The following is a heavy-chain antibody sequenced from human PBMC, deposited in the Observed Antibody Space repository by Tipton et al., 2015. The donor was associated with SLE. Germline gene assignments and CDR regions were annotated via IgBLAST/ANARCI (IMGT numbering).Heavy chain of an antibody. CDR2: INPDASEK. J-gene: IGHJ4*02. CDR1: GLLFRTYW. Sequence: SLRLSCADSGLLFRTYWMSWVRLAPGKGLEWVANINPDASEKYYADSVSGRFAISRDNANNSVHLQMNSLRAEDSGLYYCASGKQGVYGDSFAFWGRGARVTVSP. V-gene: IGHV3-7*01. CDR3: ASGKQGVYGDSFAF. D-gene: IGHD4/OR15-4a*01.